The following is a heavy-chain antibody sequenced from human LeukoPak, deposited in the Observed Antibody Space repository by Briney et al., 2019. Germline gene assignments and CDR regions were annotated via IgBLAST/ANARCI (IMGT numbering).Heavy chain of an antibody. V-gene: IGHV1-46*01. CDR1: GYTYTSYY. CDR2: INPSGGST. J-gene: IGHJ6*02. D-gene: IGHD6-13*01. Sequence: ASVKVSCKASGYTYTSYYMHWVRQAPGQGLEWMGIINPSGGSTSYAQKFQGRVTMTRDTSTSTVYMELSSLRSEDTAVYYCASRAAAGTIYYYGMDVWGQGTTVTVSS. CDR3: ASRAAAGTIYYYGMDV.